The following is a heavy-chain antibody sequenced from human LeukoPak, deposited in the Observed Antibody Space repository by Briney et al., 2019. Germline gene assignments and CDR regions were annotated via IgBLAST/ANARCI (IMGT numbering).Heavy chain of an antibody. CDR2: IKQDGSEK. CDR3: ARDTTTTVAGAFDM. CDR1: GFTFSSYA. Sequence: GGSLRLSCAASGFTFSSYAMSWVRQAPGKGLEWVANIKQDGSEKYYVESVKGRFTISRDNAKNSLHLQMNSLRAEDTAVYYCARDTTTTVAGAFDMWGQGTMVSVSS. J-gene: IGHJ3*02. D-gene: IGHD6-19*01. V-gene: IGHV3-7*01.